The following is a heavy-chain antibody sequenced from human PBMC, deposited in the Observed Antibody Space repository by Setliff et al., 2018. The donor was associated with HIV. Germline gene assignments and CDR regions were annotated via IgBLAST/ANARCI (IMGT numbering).Heavy chain of an antibody. J-gene: IGHJ4*02. V-gene: IGHV3-23*05. D-gene: IGHD1-7*01. CDR3: AKARPHKDWNFVSLFDS. Sequence: PGGSLRLSCTGSEFTFSKYAMNWVRQAPGKGLEWVSGISHNGTDTHYADSLKGRFAVSRDNSNNTLFLQMHNLRADDTAVYYCAKARPHKDWNFVSLFDSWGQGTLVTVSS. CDR2: ISHNGTDT. CDR1: EFTFSKYA.